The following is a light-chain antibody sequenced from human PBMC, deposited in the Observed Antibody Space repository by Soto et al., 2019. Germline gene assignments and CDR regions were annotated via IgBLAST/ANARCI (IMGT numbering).Light chain of an antibody. Sequence: EVVMTQAPATLSVSPGERATLSCRASQSVSYNLAWYQQRPGRAPRLLIYGASTRANGIPARFSGSGSGTEFTLTISSLPSDDFAVYYCHQYNKWPPLTFGGGTRVDIK. CDR1: QSVSYN. V-gene: IGKV3-15*01. CDR2: GAS. CDR3: HQYNKWPPLT. J-gene: IGKJ4*01.